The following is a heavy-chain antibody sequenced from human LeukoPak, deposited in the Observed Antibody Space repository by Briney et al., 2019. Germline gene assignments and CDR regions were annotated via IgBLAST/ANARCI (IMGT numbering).Heavy chain of an antibody. CDR2: IIPIFGTA. CDR1: GGTFSSYA. CDR3: AREGDIVATTRPGNFDY. Sequence: SVKVSCTASGGTFSSYAISWVRQAPGQGLEWMGGIIPIFGTANYAQKFQGRVTITADESTSTAYMELSSLRSEDTAVYYCAREGDIVATTRPGNFDYWGQGTLVTVSS. D-gene: IGHD5-12*01. J-gene: IGHJ4*02. V-gene: IGHV1-69*01.